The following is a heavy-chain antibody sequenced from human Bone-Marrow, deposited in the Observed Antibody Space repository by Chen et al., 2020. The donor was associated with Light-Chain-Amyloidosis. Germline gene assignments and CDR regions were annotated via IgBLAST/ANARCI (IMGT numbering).Heavy chain of an antibody. CDR3: ARDMSPGIAVSGPYGMDV. CDR1: GYTFTGYY. D-gene: IGHD6-19*01. J-gene: IGHJ6*02. CDR2: VNPNNGGI. Sequence: QVQLVQSGAELRKPGASVKVSCKASGYTFTGYYIHWVRQAPGQGLEWVGWVNPNNGGINYAQKFQDRVSMTRHTTVSTVYMGLSXXXXDDTAVYFCARDMSPGIAVSGPYGMDVWGQGTTVTVSS. V-gene: IGHV1-2*02.